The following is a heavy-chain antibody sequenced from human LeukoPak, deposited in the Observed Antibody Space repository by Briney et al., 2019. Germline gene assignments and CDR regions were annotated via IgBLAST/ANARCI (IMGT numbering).Heavy chain of an antibody. CDR2: ISSSSSYI. CDR1: GFTFSTHD. CDR3: ARGVEIYYYYYMDV. D-gene: IGHD2-21*01. Sequence: GGSLRLSCAASGFTFSTHDMTWVRQAPGKGLEWVSSISSSSSYIYYADSVKGRFTISRDNAKNSLYLQMNSLRAEDTAVYYCARGVEIYYYYYMDVWGKGTTVTVSS. V-gene: IGHV3-21*01. J-gene: IGHJ6*03.